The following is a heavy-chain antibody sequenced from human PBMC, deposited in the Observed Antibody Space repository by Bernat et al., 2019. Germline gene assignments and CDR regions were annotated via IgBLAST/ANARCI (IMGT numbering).Heavy chain of an antibody. Sequence: EVQLVESGGGLVKPGGSLRLSCAASGFTFSSYSMNWVRQAPGKGLEWVSSISSSSSSYIYYADSVKGRFTISRDNAKNSLYLQMNSLRAADTAVYYCARIDYGEGGRRLGYWGQGTLVTVSS. D-gene: IGHD4-17*01. CDR1: GFTFSSYS. CDR3: ARIDYGEGGRRLGY. J-gene: IGHJ4*02. CDR2: ISSSSSSYI. V-gene: IGHV3-21*01.